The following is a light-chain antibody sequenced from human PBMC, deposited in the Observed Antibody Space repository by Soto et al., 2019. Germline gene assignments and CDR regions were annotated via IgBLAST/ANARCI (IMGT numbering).Light chain of an antibody. V-gene: IGKV3-11*01. CDR2: DAS. J-gene: IGKJ3*01. Sequence: EIVLTQSPATLSLSPGERATLSCRASQSVSSYLAWYQQQPGQAPRLLIYDASNRATVIPARFSGSGSGTDFTLTISSLEPEDFAVYYCQQRDNEFTFGPGTKLDIK. CDR1: QSVSSY. CDR3: QQRDNEFT.